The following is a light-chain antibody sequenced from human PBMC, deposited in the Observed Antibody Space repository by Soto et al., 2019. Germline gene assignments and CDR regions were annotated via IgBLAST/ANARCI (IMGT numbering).Light chain of an antibody. J-gene: IGKJ3*01. CDR3: QQSHTYFT. CDR1: QSVSTW. V-gene: IGKV1-5*03. CDR2: KAS. Sequence: DIQMTQSPSTLSASVGDRVTITCRASQSVSTWLAWYKQKPGKAPKLLIYKASTLESGVPSRFSGSGSGTEFTLPISSLQPDDFATYYCQQSHTYFTFGPGTKVDIK.